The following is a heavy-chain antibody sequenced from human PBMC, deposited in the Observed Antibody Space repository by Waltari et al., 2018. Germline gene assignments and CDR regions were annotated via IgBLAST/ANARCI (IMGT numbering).Heavy chain of an antibody. D-gene: IGHD4-4*01. V-gene: IGHV1-2*02. CDR2: INPNSGGT. J-gene: IGHJ2*01. CDR3: ARTSTGYSKSLLWYFDL. CDR1: GYTFTGYY. Sequence: QVQLVQSGAEVKKPGSSVKVSCKASGYTFTGYYMHRFRPAPGQGREWMGWINPNSGGTNYAQKFQGRVTMTRDTSISTAYMELSRLRSDDTAVYYCARTSTGYSKSLLWYFDLWGRGTLVTVSS.